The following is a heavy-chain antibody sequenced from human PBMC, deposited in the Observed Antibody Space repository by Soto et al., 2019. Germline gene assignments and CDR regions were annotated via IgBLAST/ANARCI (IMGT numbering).Heavy chain of an antibody. J-gene: IGHJ4*02. V-gene: IGHV3-23*01. Sequence: EVQLLESGGGLVQPGGSLRLSCAASEFTLSSYARTWVRQAPGKGLEWVSAISGSGVSTYYADSVKGRFTISRDNSKNTLYLQMNSLRAEDTAVYYCAKDRLKLAPHYFDYWGQGTLVTVPS. CDR3: AKDRLKLAPHYFDY. D-gene: IGHD6-13*01. CDR2: ISGSGVST. CDR1: EFTLSSYA.